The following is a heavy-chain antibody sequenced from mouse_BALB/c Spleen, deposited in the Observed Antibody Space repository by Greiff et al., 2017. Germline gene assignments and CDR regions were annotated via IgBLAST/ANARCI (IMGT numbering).Heavy chain of an antibody. CDR1: GYSITSDYA. CDR2: ISYSGST. V-gene: IGHV3-2*02. Sequence: VQLKESGPGLVKPSQSLSLTCTVTGYSITSDYAWNWIRQFPGNKLEWMGYISYSGSTSYNPSLKSRISITRDTSKNQFFLQLNSVTTEDTATYYCARSVYDYYAMDYWGQGTSVTVSS. D-gene: IGHD2-3*01. J-gene: IGHJ4*01. CDR3: ARSVYDYYAMDY.